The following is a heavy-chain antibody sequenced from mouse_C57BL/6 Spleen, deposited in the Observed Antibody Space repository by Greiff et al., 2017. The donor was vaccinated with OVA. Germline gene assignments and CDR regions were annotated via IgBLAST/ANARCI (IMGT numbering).Heavy chain of an antibody. V-gene: IGHV1-80*01. Sequence: VQLQQSGAELVKPGASVKISCKASGYAFSSYWMNWVKQRPGKGLEWIGQIYPGDGDTNYNGKFKGKATLTADKSSSTAYMQLSSLTSEDSAVYFCARCYGSSYAMDYWGQGTSVTVSS. CDR1: GYAFSSYW. CDR2: IYPGDGDT. CDR3: ARCYGSSYAMDY. D-gene: IGHD1-1*01. J-gene: IGHJ4*01.